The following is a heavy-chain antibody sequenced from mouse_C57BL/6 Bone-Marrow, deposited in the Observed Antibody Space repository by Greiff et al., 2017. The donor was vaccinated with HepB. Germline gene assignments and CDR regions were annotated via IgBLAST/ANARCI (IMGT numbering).Heavy chain of an antibody. CDR2: INPNNGGT. CDR1: GYTFTDYN. Sequence: EVQLQQSGPELVKPGASVKIPCKASGYTFTDYNMDWVKQSHGKSLEWIGDINPNNGGTIYNQKFKGKATFTVDKSSSTAYMELRSLTSEDTAVYYCARLIYYYGSSPYAMDYWGQGTSVTVSS. CDR3: ARLIYYYGSSPYAMDY. V-gene: IGHV1-18*01. J-gene: IGHJ4*01. D-gene: IGHD1-1*01.